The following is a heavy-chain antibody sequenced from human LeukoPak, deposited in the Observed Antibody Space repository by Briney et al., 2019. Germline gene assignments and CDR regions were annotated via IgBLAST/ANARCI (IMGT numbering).Heavy chain of an antibody. J-gene: IGHJ5*02. V-gene: IGHV4-34*01. CDR2: INHSGST. Sequence: SETLSLTCAVYDGSLSDYYWSWIRQPPGKGLEWIGEINHSGSTNYNPSLKSRVTISVDTSKNQFSLKLSSVTAADTAVYYCARGGGYGGYNWFDPWGQGTLVTVSS. D-gene: IGHD5-12*01. CDR3: ARGGGYGGYNWFDP. CDR1: DGSLSDYY.